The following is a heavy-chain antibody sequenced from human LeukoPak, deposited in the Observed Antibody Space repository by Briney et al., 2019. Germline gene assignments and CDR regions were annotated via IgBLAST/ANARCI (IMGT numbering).Heavy chain of an antibody. CDR3: AKRGVVIRVILVGFHKEAYYFDS. CDR2: ISDSGGRT. D-gene: IGHD3-22*01. J-gene: IGHJ4*02. CDR1: GITLSNYG. V-gene: IGHV3-23*01. Sequence: PGGSLRLSCAVSGITLSNYGMSWVRQAPGTGLEWVAGISDSGGRTNYADSVKGRFTISRDNPKNTLYLQMNSLRAEATAVYFCAKRGVVIRVILVGFHKEAYYFDSWGQGALVTVSS.